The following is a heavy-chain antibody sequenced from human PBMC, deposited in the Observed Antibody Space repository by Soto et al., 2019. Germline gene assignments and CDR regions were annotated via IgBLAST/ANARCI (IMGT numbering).Heavy chain of an antibody. CDR2: INPSGGST. V-gene: IGHV1-46*01. Sequence: ASVKVSCKASGYTFTSYYMHWVRQAPGQGLEWMGIINPSGGSTSYAQKFQGRVTMTRDTSTSTVYMELSSLRSEDTAVYYCGRSQPYYYDSSGYYVNSSLDFWGLGTLVTVSS. J-gene: IGHJ4*02. CDR1: GYTFTSYY. D-gene: IGHD3-22*01. CDR3: GRSQPYYYDSSGYYVNSSLDF.